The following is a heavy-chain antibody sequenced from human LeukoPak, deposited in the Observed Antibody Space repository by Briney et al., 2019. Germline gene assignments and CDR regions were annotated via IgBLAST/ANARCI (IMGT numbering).Heavy chain of an antibody. J-gene: IGHJ5*02. CDR3: ARQEGSSSWYNWFDP. D-gene: IGHD6-13*01. Sequence: SQTLSLTCTVSGGSISSGSYYWSWIRQPAGTGLEWIGRIYTSGSTNYNPSLKSRVTISVDTSKNQFSLKLSSVTAADTAVYYCARQEGSSSWYNWFDPWGQGTLVTVSS. CDR1: GGSISSGSYY. CDR2: IYTSGST. V-gene: IGHV4-61*02.